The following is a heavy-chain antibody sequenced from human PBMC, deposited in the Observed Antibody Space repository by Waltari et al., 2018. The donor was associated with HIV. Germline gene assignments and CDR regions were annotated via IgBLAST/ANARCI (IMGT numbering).Heavy chain of an antibody. Sequence: QVQLVQSGSEVKKPGASVKVSCKASGYTFTGYYMHWVRQAPGQGLEWMGRINPGSGGTNYAQKFQGRVTMTRDTSITTAYMELNSLRSDDTAVYYCARGDYGGNSGGGYWGQGTLVTVSS. J-gene: IGHJ4*01. CDR2: INPGSGGT. V-gene: IGHV1-2*06. CDR3: ARGDYGGNSGGGY. D-gene: IGHD4-17*01. CDR1: GYTFTGYY.